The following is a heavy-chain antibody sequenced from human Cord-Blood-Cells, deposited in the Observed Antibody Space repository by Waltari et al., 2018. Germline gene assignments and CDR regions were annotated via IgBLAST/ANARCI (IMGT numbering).Heavy chain of an antibody. J-gene: IGHJ4*02. V-gene: IGHV3-53*01. CDR3: ARGDYDSSGYYFDY. D-gene: IGHD3-22*01. Sequence: EVQLVESGGGLIQPGGSLRLSCAASGFTVSRNSMSWVREAPGKGLEWVSVIYSGGSTSYADSVKGRFTSSSDNTKNTLYLQMNSLRAEDTAVYYCARGDYDSSGYYFDYWGQGTLVTVSS. CDR1: GFTVSRNS. CDR2: IYSGGST.